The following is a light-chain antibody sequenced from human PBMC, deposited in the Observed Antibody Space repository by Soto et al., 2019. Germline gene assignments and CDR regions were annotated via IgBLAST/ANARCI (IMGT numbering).Light chain of an antibody. V-gene: IGKV3-15*01. Sequence: EIVMTQSPATQSVSPGERATLSCRASQSVSSNLAWYQQKPVQAPRLLIYGASTRATGIPARFSGSGSGTEFTLTISSLQSEDFAVYYCQHYNNWPPWTFGQGTKVEI. CDR3: QHYNNWPPWT. CDR1: QSVSSN. J-gene: IGKJ1*01. CDR2: GAS.